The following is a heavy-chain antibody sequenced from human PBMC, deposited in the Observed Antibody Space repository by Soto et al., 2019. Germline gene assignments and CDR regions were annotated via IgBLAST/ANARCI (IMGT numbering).Heavy chain of an antibody. V-gene: IGHV1-46*01. CDR3: ASSSGSYLQEMDY. Sequence: QVQLVQSGAEVKKPGASVKGSCKASGYTFTSYYMHWVRQAPGQGLEWMGIINPSGGSTSYAQKFQGRVTMTRDTSTSTVYMELSSLSSEDTAVYYCASSSGSYLQEMDYCGQGTLVTVSS. J-gene: IGHJ4*02. D-gene: IGHD1-26*01. CDR1: GYTFTSYY. CDR2: INPSGGST.